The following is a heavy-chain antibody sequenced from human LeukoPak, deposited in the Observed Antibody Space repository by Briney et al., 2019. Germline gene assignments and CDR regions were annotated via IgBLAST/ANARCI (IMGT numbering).Heavy chain of an antibody. Sequence: GASVKVSCKASGYTFTSYDINWVRQATGQGLEWMGWMNHNSGNTGYAQKFQGRVTMTRNTSISTAYMELSSLRSEDTAVYYCARGLRYSSSWSHYYYYYMDVWGKGTTVTISS. D-gene: IGHD6-13*01. CDR3: ARGLRYSSSWSHYYYYYMDV. CDR1: GYTFTSYD. J-gene: IGHJ6*03. V-gene: IGHV1-8*01. CDR2: MNHNSGNT.